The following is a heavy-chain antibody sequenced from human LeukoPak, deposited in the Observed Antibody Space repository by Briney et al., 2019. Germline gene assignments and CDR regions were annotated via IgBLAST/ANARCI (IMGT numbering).Heavy chain of an antibody. CDR3: ARDSSGYPNWFDP. J-gene: IGHJ5*02. V-gene: IGHV3-7*01. CDR1: GFTFSSYW. Sequence: PGGSLRLSCAASGFTFSSYWMSWVRQAPGKGLEWVANIKQDGSEKYYVDSVKGRFTISRDNAKNSLYLQMNSLRAEDTAVYYCARDSSGYPNWFDPWGQGTLVTVSS. D-gene: IGHD3-22*01. CDR2: IKQDGSEK.